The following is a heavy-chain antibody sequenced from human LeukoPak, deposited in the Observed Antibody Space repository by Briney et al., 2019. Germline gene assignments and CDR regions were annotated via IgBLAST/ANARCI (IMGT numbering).Heavy chain of an antibody. CDR3: ARDANYYDSSGLDY. CDR2: IIPIFGTA. D-gene: IGHD3-22*01. Sequence: GASVKVSCKASGGTFSSYAISWVRQAPGQGLEWMGGIIPIFGTANYAQKFQGRVTMTRDTSTSTVYMELSSLRSEDTAVYYCARDANYYDSSGLDYWGQGTLVTVSS. CDR1: GGTFSSYA. J-gene: IGHJ4*02. V-gene: IGHV1-69*05.